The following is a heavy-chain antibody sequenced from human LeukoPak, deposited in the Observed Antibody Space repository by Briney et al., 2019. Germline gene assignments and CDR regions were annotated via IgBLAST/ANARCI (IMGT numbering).Heavy chain of an antibody. CDR2: IDYSGST. Sequence: SETLSLTCAVSGGSISSYYWSWVRQPPGKGLEWVGYIDYSGSTNYNPSLKSRVTISVDTSKNQFSLKLSSVTAADTAVYYCARTASDCSGGSCYSVRFDPWGQGTLVTVSS. CDR1: GGSISSYY. V-gene: IGHV4-59*12. J-gene: IGHJ5*02. CDR3: ARTASDCSGGSCYSVRFDP. D-gene: IGHD2-15*01.